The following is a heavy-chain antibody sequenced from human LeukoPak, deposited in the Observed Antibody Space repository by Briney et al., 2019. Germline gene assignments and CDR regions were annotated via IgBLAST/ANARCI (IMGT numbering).Heavy chain of an antibody. CDR3: ATGYCESFAN. V-gene: IGHV4-59*02. CDR1: GASVSSYY. CDR2: ISDTGKT. D-gene: IGHD2-8*02. J-gene: IGHJ4*02. Sequence: PSETLSLTCSFTGASVSSYYWDWLRQTPGKGLGWIGYISDTGKTESNPSLKSRVTISLDTSKKQISLRLRSLTAAGSAVYYCATGYCESFANWGPGTLVTVSS.